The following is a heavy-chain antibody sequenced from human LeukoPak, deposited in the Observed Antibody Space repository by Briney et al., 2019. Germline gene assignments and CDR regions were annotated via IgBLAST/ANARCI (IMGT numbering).Heavy chain of an antibody. CDR3: ARDWDCDSTNCYGALGY. Sequence: GGSLRPSCAASEFTFSTYWMTWVRQAPGKGLEWVANIKQDGSEKYYVDSVKGRFTISRDNAKNSLYLQMNSLRAEDTAVYYCARDWDCDSTNCYGALGYWGQGTLVTVSS. CDR1: EFTFSTYW. D-gene: IGHD2-2*01. V-gene: IGHV3-7*01. J-gene: IGHJ4*02. CDR2: IKQDGSEK.